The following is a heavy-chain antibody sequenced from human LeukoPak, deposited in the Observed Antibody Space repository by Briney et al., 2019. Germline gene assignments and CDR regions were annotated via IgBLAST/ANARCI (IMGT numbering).Heavy chain of an antibody. CDR2: ISGSGGST. CDR3: VKGQQLVLY. Sequence: GASLRLSCAASGFTFSSYAMSWVRRAPGKGLEWVSTISGSGGSTYYADSVKGRFTISRDNSKNTLYLQMNSLRAEDTAVYYCVKGQQLVLYWGQGTLVTVSS. V-gene: IGHV3-23*01. CDR1: GFTFSSYA. J-gene: IGHJ4*02. D-gene: IGHD6-6*01.